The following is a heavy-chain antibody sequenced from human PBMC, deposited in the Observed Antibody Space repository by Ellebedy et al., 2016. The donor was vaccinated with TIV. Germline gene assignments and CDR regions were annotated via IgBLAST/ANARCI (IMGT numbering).Heavy chain of an antibody. CDR1: GFTFSSYA. CDR2: ISYDGSNK. Sequence: GESLKISCAASGFTFSSYAMHWVRQAPGKGLEWVAVISYDGSNKYYADSVKGRFTISRDNSKNTLYLQMNSLRAEDTAVYYCAREGGGSMVRGVDPEYYFDYWGQGTLVTVSS. D-gene: IGHD3-10*01. J-gene: IGHJ4*02. CDR3: AREGGGSMVRGVDPEYYFDY. V-gene: IGHV3-30-3*01.